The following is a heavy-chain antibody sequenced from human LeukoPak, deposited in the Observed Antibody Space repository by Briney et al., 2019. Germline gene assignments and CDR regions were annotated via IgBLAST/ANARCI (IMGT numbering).Heavy chain of an antibody. CDR2: IRTEDYDGAT. J-gene: IGHJ6*03. Sequence: GGSLRLSCAASGFTFGDYAMSWVRQAPGKGLEWVGFIRTEDYDGATDYGASVKGRFTISRDDSKNIAYLRMNSLNTEDTGIYFCTRIFGYYYFYMDVWGKGTTVIVSS. D-gene: IGHD3-16*01. V-gene: IGHV3-49*04. CDR1: GFTFGDYA. CDR3: TRIFGYYYFYMDV.